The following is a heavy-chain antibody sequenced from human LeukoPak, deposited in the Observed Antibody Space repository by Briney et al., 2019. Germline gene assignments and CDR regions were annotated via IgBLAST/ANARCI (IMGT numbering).Heavy chain of an antibody. CDR1: GFTFSSYG. V-gene: IGHV3-33*01. J-gene: IGHJ5*02. Sequence: TGGSLRLSCAASGFTFSSYGMHWVRQAPGKGLEWVAVIWYDGSNKYYADSVKGRFTISRDNSKNTLYLQMNSLRAEDTAVYYCARDSIKGVIAARLHLPGGWRYNWFDPWGQGTLVTVSS. CDR2: IWYDGSNK. CDR3: ARDSIKGVIAARLHLPGGWRYNWFDP. D-gene: IGHD6-6*01.